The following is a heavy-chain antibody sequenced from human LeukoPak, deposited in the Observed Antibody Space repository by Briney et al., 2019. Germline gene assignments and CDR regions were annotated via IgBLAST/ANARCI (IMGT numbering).Heavy chain of an antibody. Sequence: SETLSLTCTVSGDSVSSGNYYLSWIRQPPGKGLDWITYMSPSGTTKYNPSLKSRVTTSVDTSRTQFSLRLSSVTAADTAVYYCARGQDDRSGTFDYWGQGILVTVSS. J-gene: IGHJ4*02. CDR3: ARGQDDRSGTFDY. V-gene: IGHV4-61*01. D-gene: IGHD3-22*01. CDR1: GDSVSSGNYY. CDR2: MSPSGTT.